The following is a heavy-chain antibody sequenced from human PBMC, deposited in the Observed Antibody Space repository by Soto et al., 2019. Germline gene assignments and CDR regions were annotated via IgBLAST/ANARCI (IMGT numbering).Heavy chain of an antibody. CDR2: INQDGSEK. Sequence: GGSLRVSCAASGFTFSSYWMTWVRQAPWKGLEWVANINQDGSEKYYMDSMKGRFTISRDNAKNSLLLQLNSLRAEDTAVYYCARDRGRPDLRDTHYYDSSDLDYGMDVWGQGTTVTVSS. V-gene: IGHV3-7*01. J-gene: IGHJ6*01. D-gene: IGHD3-22*01. CDR1: GFTFSSYW. CDR3: ARDRGRPDLRDTHYYDSSDLDYGMDV.